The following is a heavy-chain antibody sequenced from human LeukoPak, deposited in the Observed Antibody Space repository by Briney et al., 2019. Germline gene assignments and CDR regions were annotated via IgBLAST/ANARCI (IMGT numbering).Heavy chain of an antibody. J-gene: IGHJ4*02. CDR2: IRYEGSNK. CDR3: AKVDRLGYCSGGSCYLFDY. V-gene: IGHV3-30*02. D-gene: IGHD2-15*01. Sequence: GGSLRLSCAASGFTYSSYGMHWVRQAPGKGLEGVAFIRYEGSNKYYADSVKGRFTISRDNSKNTLYLQMNSLRAEDTAVYYCAKVDRLGYCSGGSCYLFDYWGQGTLVTVSS. CDR1: GFTYSSYG.